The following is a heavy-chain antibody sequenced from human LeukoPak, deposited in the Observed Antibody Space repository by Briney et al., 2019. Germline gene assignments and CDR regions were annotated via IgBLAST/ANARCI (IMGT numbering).Heavy chain of an antibody. CDR1: GYSFTSYW. CDR3: ARVVREEDGMDV. D-gene: IGHD3-16*02. CDR2: IDPSDSYT. J-gene: IGHJ6*02. V-gene: IGHV5-10-1*01. Sequence: GESLKISCKGSGYSFTSYWISRVRQMPGKGLEWMGRIDPSDSYTNYSPSFQGHVTISADKSISTAFLQWSSLKASDTAMYYCARVVREEDGMDVWGQGTTVTVSS.